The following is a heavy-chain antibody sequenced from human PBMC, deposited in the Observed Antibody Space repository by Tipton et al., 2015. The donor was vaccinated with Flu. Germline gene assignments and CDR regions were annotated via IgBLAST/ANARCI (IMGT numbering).Heavy chain of an antibody. CDR1: GYTFTSYY. CDR3: ARGAVLTYSYDSSGPFGY. J-gene: IGHJ4*02. CDR2: INPSGGST. D-gene: IGHD3-22*01. V-gene: IGHV1-46*01. Sequence: QVQLVQSGAEVKKPGASVKVSCKASGYTFTSYYMHWVRQAPGQGLEWMGIINPSGGSTSYAQKFQGRGTMTRDTSTSTVYMGLSSLRSEDTAVYYCARGAVLTYSYDSSGPFGYWGQPTLVTVSS.